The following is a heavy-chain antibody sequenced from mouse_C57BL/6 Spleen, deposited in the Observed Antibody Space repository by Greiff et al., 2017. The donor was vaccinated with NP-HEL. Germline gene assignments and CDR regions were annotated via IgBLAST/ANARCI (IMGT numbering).Heavy chain of an antibody. CDR1: GYTFTSYW. Sequence: QVQLKQPGAELVRPGSSVKLSCKASGYTFTSYWMHWVKQRPIQGLEWIGNIDPSDSETHYNQKFKDKATLTVDKSSSTAYMQLSSLTSEDSAVYDGARKGSGYYYNAMDYWGQGTSVTVSS. V-gene: IGHV1-52*01. CDR3: ARKGSGYYYNAMDY. J-gene: IGHJ4*01. CDR2: IDPSDSET. D-gene: IGHD3-2*02.